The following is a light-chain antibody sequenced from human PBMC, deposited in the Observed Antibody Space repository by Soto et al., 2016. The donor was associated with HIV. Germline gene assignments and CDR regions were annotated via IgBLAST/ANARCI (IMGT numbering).Light chain of an antibody. CDR1: QRISTS. Sequence: DIQMTQSPSSLSTSVGDRVTITCRASQRISTSLNWYQQKPGKAPKVLIYAASTLQSGVPSRFSGSGSGTDFTLTISSLQPEDFATYYCQQSYSTPRTFGGGTKVEIK. J-gene: IGKJ4*01. V-gene: IGKV1-39*01. CDR2: AAS. CDR3: QQSYSTPRT.